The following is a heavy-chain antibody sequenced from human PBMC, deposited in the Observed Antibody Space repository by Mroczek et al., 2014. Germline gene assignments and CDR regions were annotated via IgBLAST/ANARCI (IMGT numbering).Heavy chain of an antibody. CDR2: ISGSGGST. CDR1: GFTFSSYA. Sequence: VQLQQSGEAWYSLGGSLRLSCAASGFTFSSYAMSWVRQAPGKGLEWVSAISGSGGSTYYADSVKGRFTISRDNSKNTLYLQMNSLRAEDTAVYYCAKDRNDFWSGYWAASAFDIWGQGTMVTVSS. J-gene: IGHJ3*02. D-gene: IGHD3-3*01. CDR3: AKDRNDFWSGYWAASAFDI. V-gene: IGHV3-23*01.